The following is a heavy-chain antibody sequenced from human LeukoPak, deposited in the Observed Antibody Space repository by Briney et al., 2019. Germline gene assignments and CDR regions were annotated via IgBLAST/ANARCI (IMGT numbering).Heavy chain of an antibody. V-gene: IGHV3-7*01. CDR3: ARAGSLWFGESKLDY. Sequence: GGSLRLSCAASGFTFGTYWMNWVRRAPGKGLEWVANINQDGGEKYYVDSVKGRFTISRDNAKNSLYLQMNSLRAEDTAVYYCARAGSLWFGESKLDYWGQGTLVTVSS. D-gene: IGHD3-10*01. CDR1: GFTFGTYW. CDR2: INQDGGEK. J-gene: IGHJ4*02.